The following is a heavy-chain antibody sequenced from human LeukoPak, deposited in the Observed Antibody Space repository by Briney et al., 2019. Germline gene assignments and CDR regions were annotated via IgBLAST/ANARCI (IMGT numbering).Heavy chain of an antibody. J-gene: IGHJ4*02. CDR3: ARHRGGRFSGSYCDY. V-gene: IGHV4-59*08. CDR1: GGSISSYY. Sequence: SSETLSLTCTVSGGSISSYYWSWIRQSPGKGLEWIGYIYDTGSTNYNPSLKSRVTMSVVTSKNQFSLQLSSVTAADTAVYYCARHRGGRFSGSYCDYWGQGTLVTVSS. D-gene: IGHD1-26*01. CDR2: IYDTGST.